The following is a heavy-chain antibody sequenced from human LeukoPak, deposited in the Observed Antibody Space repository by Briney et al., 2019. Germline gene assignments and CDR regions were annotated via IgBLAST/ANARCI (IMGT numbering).Heavy chain of an antibody. CDR1: GGTFSSYA. Sequence: ASVKVSCKASGGTFSSYAISWVRQAPGQGLEWMGRIIPIFGTAKYAQKFQGRVTITTDESTSTAYMELSSLRSEDTAVDYCARGENYYYDSSGYYTFWGQGTLVTVSS. D-gene: IGHD3-22*01. J-gene: IGHJ4*02. V-gene: IGHV1-69*05. CDR3: ARGENYYYDSSGYYTF. CDR2: IIPIFGTA.